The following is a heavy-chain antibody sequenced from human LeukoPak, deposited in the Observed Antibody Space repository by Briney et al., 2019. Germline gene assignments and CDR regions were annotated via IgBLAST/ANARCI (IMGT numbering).Heavy chain of an antibody. Sequence: EASVKVSCKASGYTFTSYDINWVRQATGQGLEWMGWMNPNSGNTGYAQKFQGRVTITTDESTSTAYMELSSLRSEDTAVYYCARVRSTSNYGARGRNWFDPWGQGTLVTVSS. J-gene: IGHJ5*02. D-gene: IGHD2-2*01. CDR3: ARVRSTSNYGARGRNWFDP. CDR2: MNPNSGNT. CDR1: GYTFTSYD. V-gene: IGHV1-8*01.